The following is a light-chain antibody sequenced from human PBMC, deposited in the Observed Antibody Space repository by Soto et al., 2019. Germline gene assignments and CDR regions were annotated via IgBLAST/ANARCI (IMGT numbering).Light chain of an antibody. J-gene: IGLJ3*02. CDR3: SSYAGSNLWV. CDR2: EVS. V-gene: IGLV2-8*01. CDR1: SSDVGGYNY. Sequence: QSALTQPPSASGSPGQSVTISCTGTSSDVGGYNYVSWYQQHPGKAPKLMIYEVSKRPSGVPDRFSGSKSGNTASLTVSGLQAADEAAYYCSSYAGSNLWVFGGGTKVTVL.